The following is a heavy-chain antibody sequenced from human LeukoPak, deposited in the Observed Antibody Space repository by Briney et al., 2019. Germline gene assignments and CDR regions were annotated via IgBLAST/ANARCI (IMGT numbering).Heavy chain of an antibody. J-gene: IGHJ4*02. Sequence: GGSLRLSCAASGFTFSSYAMHWVRQAPGKGLEWVAVISYDGSNKYYADSVKGRFTISRDNSKNTLHLQMNSLRAEDTAVYHCAREGYWGQGTLVTVSS. CDR3: AREGY. CDR2: ISYDGSNK. CDR1: GFTFSSYA. V-gene: IGHV3-30-3*01.